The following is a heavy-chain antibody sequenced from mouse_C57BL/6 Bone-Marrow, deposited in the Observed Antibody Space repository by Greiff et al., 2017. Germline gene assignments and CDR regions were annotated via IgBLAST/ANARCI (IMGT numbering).Heavy chain of an antibody. V-gene: IGHV1-63*01. Sequence: QVQLQQSGAELVRPGTSVKMSCKASGYTFTNYWIGWAKQRPGHGLEWIGDIYPGGGYTNYNEKFKGKATLTADKSSSTAYMQFSSLKSEDSAIYYCARGDWLNWYFDVWGTGTTVTVSS. CDR3: ARGDWLNWYFDV. CDR2: IYPGGGYT. J-gene: IGHJ1*03. D-gene: IGHD2-2*01. CDR1: GYTFTNYW.